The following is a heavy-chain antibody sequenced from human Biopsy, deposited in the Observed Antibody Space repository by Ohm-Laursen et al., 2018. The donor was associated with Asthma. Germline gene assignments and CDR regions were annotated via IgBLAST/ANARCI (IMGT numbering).Heavy chain of an antibody. CDR2: ITGSGGFT. CDR3: ARGDTGGWSQYYFDY. CDR1: GFTFSNYV. J-gene: IGHJ4*02. Sequence: SLRLSCAASGFTFSNYVMSWVRQAPGKGLEWVSSITGSGGFTYYADSVKGRFTISRDYSKNTLYLQMHSLRAEDTAVYYCARGDTGGWSQYYFDYWGQGTLVTVSS. D-gene: IGHD2-8*02. V-gene: IGHV3-23*01.